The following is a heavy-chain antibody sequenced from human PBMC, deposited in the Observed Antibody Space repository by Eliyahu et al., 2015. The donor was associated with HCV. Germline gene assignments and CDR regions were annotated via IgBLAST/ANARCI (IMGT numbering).Heavy chain of an antibody. J-gene: IGHJ4*02. Sequence: QVQLVESGGGVVQPGGSLRLSCSASGFTFXNHPMHWLRQAPGEGLEWVALISYDENNEYYLDSVKGRFTISRDNLKNMVYLQMNSLRAEDTAIYYCARGYTGSCIDKWGQGTLVTVSS. CDR2: ISYDENNE. V-gene: IGHV3-30*04. CDR3: ARGYTGSCIDK. D-gene: IGHD1-26*01. CDR1: GFTFXNHP.